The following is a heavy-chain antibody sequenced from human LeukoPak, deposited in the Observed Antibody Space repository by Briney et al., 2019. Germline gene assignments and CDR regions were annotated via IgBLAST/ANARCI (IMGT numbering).Heavy chain of an antibody. CDR1: GASIRSYY. V-gene: IGHV4-4*07. J-gene: IGHJ6*03. D-gene: IGHD4-11*01. CDR3: ARGLTTHYRGGYYYMDV. CDR2: IYTSGST. Sequence: SETLSLTCSGSGASIRSYYWSWIRQPAGKGLEWIGRIYTSGSTNYNPSLKSRVTMSVDTSKNQFSLKLSSVTAADTAVYYCARGLTTHYRGGYYYMDVWGKGTTVTVSS.